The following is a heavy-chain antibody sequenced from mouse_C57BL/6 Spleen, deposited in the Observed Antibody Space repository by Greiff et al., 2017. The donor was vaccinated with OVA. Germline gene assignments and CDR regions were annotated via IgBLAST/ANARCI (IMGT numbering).Heavy chain of an antibody. CDR3: ARKEGLTGDAMDD. D-gene: IGHD4-1*01. V-gene: IGHV2-9-1*01. Sequence: VQLQQSGPGLVAPSQSLSITCTVSGFSLTSYAISWVRQPPGKGLEWLGVISTGGGTNYNSALKSRLSISKDNSKSQVFLKMNSLQTDDTARYYCARKEGLTGDAMDDWGQGTSVTVSS. CDR2: ISTGGGT. J-gene: IGHJ4*01. CDR1: GFSLTSYA.